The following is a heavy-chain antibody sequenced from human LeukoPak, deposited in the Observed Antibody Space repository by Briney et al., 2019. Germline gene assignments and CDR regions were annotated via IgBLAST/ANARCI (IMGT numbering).Heavy chain of an antibody. CDR3: ARDSYVLSGSSHIFDY. D-gene: IGHD1-26*01. V-gene: IGHV3-30-3*01. J-gene: IGHJ4*02. Sequence: PGRSLRLSCAASVFTSSSYAMHWVRPALGEGLGWVAVISLDGSNKYYADSVKGRFTISRDNSKNTLYLQMNSLRAEDTAVYYCARDSYVLSGSSHIFDYWGQGTLVSVSS. CDR2: ISLDGSNK. CDR1: VFTSSSYA.